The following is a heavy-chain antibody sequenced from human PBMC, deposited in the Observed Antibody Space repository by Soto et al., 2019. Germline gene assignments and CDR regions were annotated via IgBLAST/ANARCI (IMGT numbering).Heavy chain of an antibody. CDR1: GYSFTSYW. D-gene: IGHD5-18*01. CDR2: IHPGDSDA. J-gene: IGHJ6*02. CDR3: ATDTARTYYYYGMDV. V-gene: IGHV5-51*01. Sequence: GESLKISCKGSGYSFTSYWIGWVRQMPGKGLEWMGVIHPGDSDARYSPSFQGQVTISVDKSTSTAYLQWSSLKASDTAMYYCATDTARTYYYYGMDVWGQGTTVTVSS.